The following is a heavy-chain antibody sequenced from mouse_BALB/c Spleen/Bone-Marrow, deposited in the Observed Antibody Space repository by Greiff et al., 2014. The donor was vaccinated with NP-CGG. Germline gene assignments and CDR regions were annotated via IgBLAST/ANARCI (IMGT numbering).Heavy chain of an antibody. D-gene: IGHD2-1*01. J-gene: IGHJ4*01. Sequence: QVQLQQSGDELVKPGASVKLSCMASGFTFTSYWIHWVKQRPGQGPEWIGEINPSNGRTNYNEKFKSKATLTEDKSSGTAYMQLSSLTSEDSAVYYCARDGNYRYAMDYWGQGTSVTVSS. CDR1: GFTFTSYW. CDR3: ARDGNYRYAMDY. CDR2: INPSNGRT. V-gene: IGHV1S81*02.